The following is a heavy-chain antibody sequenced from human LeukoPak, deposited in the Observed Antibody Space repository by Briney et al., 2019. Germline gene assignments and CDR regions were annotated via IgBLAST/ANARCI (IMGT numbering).Heavy chain of an antibody. V-gene: IGHV1-46*01. J-gene: IGHJ4*02. CDR3: ARDLGIFGVVSMVVGGLDY. CDR1: GYTFTSYY. CDR2: INPSGGST. Sequence: GASVKVPCKASGYTFTSYYMHWVRQAPGQGLEWMGIINPSGGSTSYAQKFQGRVTMTRDTSTSTVYMELSSLRSEDTAVYYCARDLGIFGVVSMVVGGLDYWGQGTLITVSS. D-gene: IGHD3-3*01.